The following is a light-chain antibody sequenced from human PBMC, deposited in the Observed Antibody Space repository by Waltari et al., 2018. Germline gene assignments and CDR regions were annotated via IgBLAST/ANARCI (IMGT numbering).Light chain of an antibody. J-gene: IGKJ4*01. CDR3: QHRSVWPLT. CDR2: DTS. CDR1: QSVRSY. Sequence: IVLTQSPATLSLLPGGRATLSCRASQSVRSYLAWYQQKPGQAPRLLIYDTSYRATGVPVRFSGSGSGTDYTLTISSLEPEDFAVYYCQHRSVWPLTFGGGTKVEMK. V-gene: IGKV3-11*01.